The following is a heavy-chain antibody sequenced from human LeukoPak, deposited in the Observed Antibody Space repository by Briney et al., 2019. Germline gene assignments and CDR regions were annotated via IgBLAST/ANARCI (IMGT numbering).Heavy chain of an antibody. V-gene: IGHV3-23*01. CDR3: AKAEGYSTGWFSY. Sequence: GGSLRLSCTVSGFTFSNYAMNWVRQAPGKGLEWVSGLSGSGVRTDYADSVKGRFTVSRDISKDTLYLQMNDLRAEDTAVYYCAKAEGYSTGWFSYWGQGTLVTVSS. CDR1: GFTFSNYA. J-gene: IGHJ4*02. D-gene: IGHD6-19*01. CDR2: LSGSGVRT.